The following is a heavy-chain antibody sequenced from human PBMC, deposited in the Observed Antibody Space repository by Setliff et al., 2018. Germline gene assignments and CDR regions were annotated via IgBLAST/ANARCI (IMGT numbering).Heavy chain of an antibody. D-gene: IGHD2-21*01. J-gene: IGHJ4*02. CDR3: AKDGGEVY. CDR2: ISAYNGNT. CDR1: GYTFTSYD. V-gene: IGHV1-18*01. Sequence: ASVKVSCKASGYTFTSYDINWVRQAPGQGLEWMGWISAYNGNTNYAQKFQGRVTITADESTSTAYMELSSLRSEDTAVYYCAKDGGEVYWGQGTLVTVSS.